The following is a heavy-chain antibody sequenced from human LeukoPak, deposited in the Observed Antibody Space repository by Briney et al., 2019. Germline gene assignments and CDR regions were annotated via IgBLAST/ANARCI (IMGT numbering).Heavy chain of an antibody. Sequence: ASVKVSCKASGYTFTGYYMHWVRQAPGQGLEWMGWINPNSGGTNYAQKFQGRVTMTRDTSISTAYMELSRLRSDDTAVYYCARASILEWLSEVVDWFNPWGQGTLVTVSS. CDR1: GYTFTGYY. CDR2: INPNSGGT. D-gene: IGHD3-3*01. J-gene: IGHJ5*02. CDR3: ARASILEWLSEVVDWFNP. V-gene: IGHV1-2*02.